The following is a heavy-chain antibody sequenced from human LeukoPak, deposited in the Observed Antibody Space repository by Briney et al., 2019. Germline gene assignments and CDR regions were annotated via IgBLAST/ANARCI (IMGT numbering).Heavy chain of an antibody. D-gene: IGHD6-13*01. J-gene: IGHJ3*02. CDR2: IKQDGSEK. V-gene: IGHV3-7*04. Sequence: GGSLRLSCAASGFTFSGYWMSWVRQAPGKGLEWVANIKQDGSEKYYVDSVKGRFTISRDNAKNSLFLQMNRLRAEDTAVYYCARDWQWQQLDGDAFDIWGQGTVVTVSS. CDR3: ARDWQWQQLDGDAFDI. CDR1: GFTFSGYW.